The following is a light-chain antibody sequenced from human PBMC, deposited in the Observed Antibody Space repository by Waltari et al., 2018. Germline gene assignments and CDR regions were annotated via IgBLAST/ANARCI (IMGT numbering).Light chain of an antibody. CDR1: QDITTS. V-gene: IGKV1-33*01. CDR3: QHYHSLPYT. J-gene: IGKJ2*01. Sequence: DIQLTQSPSSLSAAVGDRVTITCQATQDITTSLSWFHQKPGKAPQRLVYDASSLQAGVPSRFSCTGSGTGFSFTITSLQPEDSATYYCQHYHSLPYTFGRGTKLQIK. CDR2: DAS.